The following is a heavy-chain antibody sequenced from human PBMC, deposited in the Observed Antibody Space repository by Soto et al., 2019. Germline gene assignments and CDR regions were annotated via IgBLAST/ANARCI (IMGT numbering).Heavy chain of an antibody. CDR2: IYYSGST. V-gene: IGHV4-39*01. CDR1: GGSISSSSYY. Sequence: SETLSLTCTVSGGSISSSSYYWGWIRQPPGKGLEWIGSIYYSGSTYYNPSLKSRVTISVDTSKNQFSLKLSSVTAADTAVYYCASMRITMVRGVMSLGMDVWGQGTTVTVSS. D-gene: IGHD3-10*01. CDR3: ASMRITMVRGVMSLGMDV. J-gene: IGHJ6*02.